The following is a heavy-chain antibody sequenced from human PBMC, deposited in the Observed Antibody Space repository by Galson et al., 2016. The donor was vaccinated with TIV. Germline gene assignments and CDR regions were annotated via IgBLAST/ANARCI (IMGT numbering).Heavy chain of an antibody. CDR3: ARTHDIALSPFDI. CDR1: GFTFNTYW. D-gene: IGHD5-12*01. Sequence: SLRLSCAASGFTFNTYWMHWVRQAPGKGLVWVSRINSDGSTIRYVDSVKGRLTISRDNAKNTLYLQMNSLRAEDTALYYCARTHDIALSPFDIWGQGTMVAVSS. J-gene: IGHJ3*02. CDR2: INSDGSTI. V-gene: IGHV3-74*01.